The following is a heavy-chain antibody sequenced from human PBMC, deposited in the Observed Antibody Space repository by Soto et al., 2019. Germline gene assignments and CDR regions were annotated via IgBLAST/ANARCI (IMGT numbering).Heavy chain of an antibody. CDR2: IIPIFGTA. Sequence: SVKVSCKASGGTFSSYAISWVRQAPGQGLEWMGGIIPIFGTANYAQKFQGRVTITADESTSTAYMELSSLRSEDTAVYYCASLDVDTAMAPFDYWGQGTLVTVSS. D-gene: IGHD5-18*01. V-gene: IGHV1-69*13. CDR1: GGTFSSYA. J-gene: IGHJ4*02. CDR3: ASLDVDTAMAPFDY.